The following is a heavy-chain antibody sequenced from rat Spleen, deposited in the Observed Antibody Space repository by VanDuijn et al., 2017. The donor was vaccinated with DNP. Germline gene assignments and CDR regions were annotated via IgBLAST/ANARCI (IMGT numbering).Heavy chain of an antibody. CDR3: ARHEEQPWFAY. CDR2: ISSSGGAS. V-gene: IGHV5-31*01. D-gene: IGHD1-5*01. CDR1: GFTFTDYW. Sequence: EVQLVESGGDLVQPGRSLKLSCVTSGFTFTDYWMTWIRQVPGKGLEWVASISSSGGASYYQDSVKGRFTISRDNSKSTLYLQMDSLRSEDTATYYCARHEEQPWFAYWGQGTLVTVSS. J-gene: IGHJ3*01.